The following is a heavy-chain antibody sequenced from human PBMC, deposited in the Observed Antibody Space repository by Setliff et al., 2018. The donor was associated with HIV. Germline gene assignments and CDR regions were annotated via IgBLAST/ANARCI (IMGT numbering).Heavy chain of an antibody. CDR1: GFTFSNYW. D-gene: IGHD6-13*01. Sequence: GGSLRLSCAASGFTFSNYWMSWVRQAPGKGLEWVANIKQDGSDKYYVDSVKGRFTISRDNAKNSPYLQMNSLRAEDTAVYYCARVDGSSSWFDYWGQGTLVTVSS. CDR3: ARVDGSSSWFDY. V-gene: IGHV3-7*03. CDR2: IKQDGSDK. J-gene: IGHJ4*02.